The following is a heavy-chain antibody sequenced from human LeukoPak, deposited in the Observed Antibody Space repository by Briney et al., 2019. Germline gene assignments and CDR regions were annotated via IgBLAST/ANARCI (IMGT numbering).Heavy chain of an antibody. CDR2: ISSGGSTM. CDR3: ARGGAPTPDY. J-gene: IGHJ4*02. D-gene: IGHD2-15*01. V-gene: IGHV3-48*03. CDR1: GFAFSSYE. Sequence: GGSLRLSCAASGFAFSSYEMNWVRQAPGKGLEWISYISSGGSTMYYADSVKGRFTISRDNAKNTLNLRMNSLRAEDTALYYCARGGAPTPDYWGQGTLVIVSS.